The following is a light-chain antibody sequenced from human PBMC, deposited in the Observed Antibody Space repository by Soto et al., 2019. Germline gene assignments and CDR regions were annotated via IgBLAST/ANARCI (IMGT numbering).Light chain of an antibody. V-gene: IGKV3-20*01. CDR2: DAS. J-gene: IGKJ5*01. CDR3: QQYGSSGT. CDR1: QSVSTF. Sequence: EIVLTQFPATLSLSPGERATLSCRASQSVSTFLAWYQQKPGQAPRLVVYDASKRATGIPDRFSGSGSGTDFTLTISRLEPEDFAVYYCQQYGSSGTFGQGTRLEI.